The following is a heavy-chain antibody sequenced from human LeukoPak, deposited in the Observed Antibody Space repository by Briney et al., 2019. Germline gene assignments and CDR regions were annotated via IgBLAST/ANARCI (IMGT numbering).Heavy chain of an antibody. CDR3: ARHGSVGATNSRFDY. Sequence: GESLKISCKGSGYSFTSYWIGWVRQMPGKGLEWMGIIYPGDSDTRYSPSFQGQVTISADKSTSTAYLQWSSLKASDTAMYYCARHGSVGATNSRFDYWGQGTLVTVSS. V-gene: IGHV5-51*01. CDR2: IYPGDSDT. CDR1: GYSFTSYW. D-gene: IGHD1-26*01. J-gene: IGHJ4*02.